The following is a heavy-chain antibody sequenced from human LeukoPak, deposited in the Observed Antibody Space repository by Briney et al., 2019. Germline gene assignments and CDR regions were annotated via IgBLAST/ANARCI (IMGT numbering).Heavy chain of an antibody. Sequence: PGGSLRLSCAASGFTFSSYAMHWVRQAPGKGLEWVAVISYDGSNKYYADSVKGRFTISRDNSKNTPYLQMNSLRAEDTAVYYCACWLFDYWGQGTLVTVSS. CDR1: GFTFSSYA. CDR3: ACWLFDY. V-gene: IGHV3-30-3*01. J-gene: IGHJ4*02. CDR2: ISYDGSNK. D-gene: IGHD3-22*01.